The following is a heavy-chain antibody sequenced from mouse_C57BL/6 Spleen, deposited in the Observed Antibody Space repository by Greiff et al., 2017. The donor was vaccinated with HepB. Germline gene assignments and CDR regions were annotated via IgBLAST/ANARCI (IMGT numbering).Heavy chain of an antibody. Sequence: EVQLQQSGPELVKPGASVKIPCKASGYTFTDYNMDWVKQSHGKSLEWIGDINPNNGGTIYNQKFKGKATLTVDKSSSTAYMELRSLTSEDTAVYYCARAHYDYYAMDYWGQGTSVTVSS. CDR2: INPNNGGT. CDR3: ARAHYDYYAMDY. CDR1: GYTFTDYN. D-gene: IGHD1-1*02. V-gene: IGHV1-18*01. J-gene: IGHJ4*01.